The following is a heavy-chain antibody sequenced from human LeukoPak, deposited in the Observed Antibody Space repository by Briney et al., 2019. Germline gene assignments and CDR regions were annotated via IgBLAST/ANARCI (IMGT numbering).Heavy chain of an antibody. V-gene: IGHV4-38-2*01. CDR3: ATSASSGSNYFDP. CDR2: IFHGGST. D-gene: IGHD4/OR15-4a*01. CDR1: GYSISGAYY. Sequence: SETLSLTCAVSGYSISGAYYWGWIRQPPGKGLEWIGNIFHGGSTYYSPSLTSRVTISVDTSKNQFSLKLSSVTAADTAIYYCATSASSGSNYFDPWGQGILVTVSS. J-gene: IGHJ5*02.